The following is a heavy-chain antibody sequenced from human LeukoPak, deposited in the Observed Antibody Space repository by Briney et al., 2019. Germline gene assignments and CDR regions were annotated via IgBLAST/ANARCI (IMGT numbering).Heavy chain of an antibody. V-gene: IGHV4-34*01. CDR1: GGSFSGYY. CDR2: INHSGST. D-gene: IGHD3-10*01. CDR3: ARGRYYGSGSYSSPFLRMPYGAFDI. Sequence: PSETLSLTCAVYGGSFSGYYWSWIRQPPGKGLECIGEINHSGSTNYNPSLKSRVTISVDTSKNQFSLKLSSVTAADTAVYYCARGRYYGSGSYSSPFLRMPYGAFDIWGQGTMVTVSS. J-gene: IGHJ3*02.